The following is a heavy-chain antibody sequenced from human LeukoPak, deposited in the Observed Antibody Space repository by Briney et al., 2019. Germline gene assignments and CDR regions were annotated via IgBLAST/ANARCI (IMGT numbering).Heavy chain of an antibody. CDR2: INQSGST. CDR1: GGSFSTYY. Sequence: SETLSLTCAVYGGSFSTYYCTWIRQPPGKGLDWIGEINQSGSTKYNPSLKSRVTISLDTFKNQFSLKLSPVTAADTAVYYCAVSTTTMTTRTLDYWGQGTLVTVSS. V-gene: IGHV4-34*01. D-gene: IGHD4-17*01. CDR3: AVSTTTMTTRTLDY. J-gene: IGHJ4*02.